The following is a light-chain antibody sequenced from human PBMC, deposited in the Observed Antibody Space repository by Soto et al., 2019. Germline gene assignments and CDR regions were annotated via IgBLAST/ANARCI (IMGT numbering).Light chain of an antibody. J-gene: IGLJ3*02. CDR1: SSNIGSNT. Sequence: QSVLTQPPSASGTPGQRVTISCSGTSSNIGSNTVNWYQQLPGTAPKLLIYNNNQRPSGVPDRLSGSKSGTSASLAISGLQSEDEAVYYCAAWDDSLMGPVFGGGTKL. CDR3: AAWDDSLMGPV. V-gene: IGLV1-44*01. CDR2: NNN.